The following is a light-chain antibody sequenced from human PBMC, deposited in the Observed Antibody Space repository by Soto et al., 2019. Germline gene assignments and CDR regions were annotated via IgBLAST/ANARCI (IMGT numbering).Light chain of an antibody. J-gene: IGKJ1*01. CDR3: QHYHNWPPWT. V-gene: IGKV3-15*01. Sequence: EIVMTQSPATLSVSPGEGATLSCRASESIGSNLAWYQQKPGQGPRLLVYGASTRATGIPARFSGSGSETEFTLTITSLQSEDFAFYYCQHYHNWPPWTFGQGTKV. CDR2: GAS. CDR1: ESIGSN.